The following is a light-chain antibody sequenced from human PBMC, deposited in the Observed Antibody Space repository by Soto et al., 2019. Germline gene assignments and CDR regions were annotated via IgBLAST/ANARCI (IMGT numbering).Light chain of an antibody. CDR2: AAS. CDR3: QQANSFPPT. Sequence: DLQMTQSPSSVSAAVGDRVTITCRASQGISSWLACYQQNPGKAPKLLIYAASSLQSGVPSTFSGSVSGTDFTLIISSLQPEDVATHYWQQANSFPPTFVPGTKVEIK. V-gene: IGKV1-12*01. CDR1: QGISSW. J-gene: IGKJ3*01.